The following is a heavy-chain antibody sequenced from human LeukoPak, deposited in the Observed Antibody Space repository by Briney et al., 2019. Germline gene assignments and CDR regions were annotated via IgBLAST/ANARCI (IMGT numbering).Heavy chain of an antibody. CDR3: ARGPRNDP. CDR2: VHPNSGNT. Sequence: ASVKVSCKTSGYPFTTYEINWVRQAAGQGLEWMGWVHPNSGNTAYAQKFLGRVTMTRDTSISTAYMELSSLRSDDTAVYFCARGPRNDPWGQGTLVTVSS. V-gene: IGHV1-8*01. CDR1: GYPFTTYE. J-gene: IGHJ5*02. D-gene: IGHD1-14*01.